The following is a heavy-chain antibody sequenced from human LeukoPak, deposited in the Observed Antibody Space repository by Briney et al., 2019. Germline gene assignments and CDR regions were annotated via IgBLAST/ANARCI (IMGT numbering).Heavy chain of an antibody. Sequence: SETLSLTCTVSGGSISSYYWSWIRQPPGKGLEWIGYIYYSGSTNYNPSLKSRVTISVDTSKNQFSLKLSSVTAADTAVYYCARDSGGGRGGWGQGTLVTVSS. CDR1: GGSISSYY. V-gene: IGHV4-59*12. CDR3: ARDSGGGRGG. CDR2: IYYSGST. J-gene: IGHJ4*02. D-gene: IGHD2-15*01.